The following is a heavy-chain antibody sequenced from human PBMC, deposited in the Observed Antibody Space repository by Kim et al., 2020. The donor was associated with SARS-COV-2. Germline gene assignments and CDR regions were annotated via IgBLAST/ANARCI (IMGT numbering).Heavy chain of an antibody. Sequence: GGSLRLSCAASGFTFSNAWMSWVRQAPGKGLEWVGRIKSKTDGGTTDYAAPVKGRFTISREDSKNTLYLQMNSLKTEDTAVYYCTTEYCSSTSCYLEEYYYYYGMDVWGQGTTVTVSS. V-gene: IGHV3-15*01. CDR1: GFTFSNAW. CDR3: TTEYCSSTSCYLEEYYYYYGMDV. D-gene: IGHD2-2*01. J-gene: IGHJ6*02. CDR2: IKSKTDGGTT.